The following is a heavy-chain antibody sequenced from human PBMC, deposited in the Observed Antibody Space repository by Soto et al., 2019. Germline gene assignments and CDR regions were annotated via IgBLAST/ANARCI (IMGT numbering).Heavy chain of an antibody. CDR2: INAGNGKT. CDR3: ARGRWTQTATDYYLDY. Sequence: QVQLVQSGAEVKKPGASVKVSCKASGYTFTDYAIHWVRQAPGQRLEWMGWINAGNGKTKYSQNCQGRVTITRDTSASTAYMELSSLRSEYTAVYYCARGRWTQTATDYYLDYWGQGTLVTVSS. D-gene: IGHD1-1*01. CDR1: GYTFTDYA. J-gene: IGHJ4*02. V-gene: IGHV1-3*01.